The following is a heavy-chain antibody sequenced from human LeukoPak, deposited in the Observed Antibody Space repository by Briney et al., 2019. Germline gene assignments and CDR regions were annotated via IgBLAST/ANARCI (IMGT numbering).Heavy chain of an antibody. V-gene: IGHV3-7*01. CDR2: IKKDGSEK. D-gene: IGHD3-22*01. CDR3: AREGGSTMIVNDY. J-gene: IGHJ4*02. Sequence: PGGSLRLSCAASGFTFSSYSMNWVRQAPGKGLEWVANIKKDGSEKYYVDSVKGRFTISRDNAKTSLYLQMNSLRAEDTAVYYCAREGGSTMIVNDYWGQGTLVTVSS. CDR1: GFTFSSYS.